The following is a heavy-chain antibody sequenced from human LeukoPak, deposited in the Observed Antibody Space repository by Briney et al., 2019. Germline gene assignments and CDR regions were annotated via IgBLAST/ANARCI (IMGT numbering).Heavy chain of an antibody. V-gene: IGHV4-39*07. CDR2: MYYSGST. Sequence: SETPSLTCTVSGGSISSSSYYWGWIRQPPRKGLEWIGSMYYSGSTYYNPSLKSRVTISVDTSKNQFSLKLSSVTAADTAVYYCARGTTVAGTGFDYWGQGTLVTVSS. D-gene: IGHD6-19*01. CDR1: GGSISSSSYY. CDR3: ARGTTVAGTGFDY. J-gene: IGHJ4*02.